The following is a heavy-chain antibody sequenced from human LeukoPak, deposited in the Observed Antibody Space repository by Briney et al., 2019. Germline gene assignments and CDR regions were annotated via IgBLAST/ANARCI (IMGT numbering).Heavy chain of an antibody. CDR3: ARQASTTDYFNY. CDR1: SGSIGSYY. Sequence: SETLSLTCTVASGSIGSYYWSWIRQPPGKGLEWIGYIYYSWSTNYNPSLKSRVTISVDTSKNQSSLKLSSVTAADTAVYYCARQASTTDYFNYWGQGTLVT. J-gene: IGHJ4*02. V-gene: IGHV4-59*08. CDR2: IYYSWST. D-gene: IGHD4-11*01.